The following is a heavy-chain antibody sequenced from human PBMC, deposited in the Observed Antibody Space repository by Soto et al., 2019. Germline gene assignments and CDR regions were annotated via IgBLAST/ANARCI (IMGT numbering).Heavy chain of an antibody. J-gene: IGHJ5*02. V-gene: IGHV1-24*01. Sequence: GPVKVSCKVSGYTLTELSMHWVRQAPGKGLEWMGGFDPEDGETIYAQKFQGRVTMTEDTSTDTAYMELSSLRSEDTAVYYCATDLYSSSWYAWWFDPWGQGTLVTVSS. CDR2: FDPEDGET. CDR1: GYTLTELS. D-gene: IGHD6-13*01. CDR3: ATDLYSSSWYAWWFDP.